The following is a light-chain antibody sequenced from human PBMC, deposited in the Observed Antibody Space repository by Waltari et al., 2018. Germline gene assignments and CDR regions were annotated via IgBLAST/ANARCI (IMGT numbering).Light chain of an antibody. V-gene: IGLV2-14*01. J-gene: IGLJ1*01. CDR1: SSDVGGYNY. CDR2: EVN. Sequence: QSALTQPASVSGSPGQSITISCTGTSSDVGGYNYVSWYQQHPGKAPKLVSYEVNNRPSGVSDSFSGSKSGNTASLTISGLQAEDEADYYCTSYTSSVTYVFGTGTKVTVL. CDR3: TSYTSSVTYV.